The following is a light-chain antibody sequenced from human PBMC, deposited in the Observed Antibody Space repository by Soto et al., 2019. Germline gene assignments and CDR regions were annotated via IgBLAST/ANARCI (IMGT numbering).Light chain of an antibody. CDR3: QQYGSSPRT. J-gene: IGKJ1*01. Sequence: EIGLTQSPGTLSLSPGERATLSCRASQSVSSNYLAWYQQKSGQAPRLLIYGASSRATGIPDRSSGSGSGTDFTLTISRLQPEDFVVYYCQQYGSSPRTFGQGTKVEIK. CDR2: GAS. V-gene: IGKV3-20*01. CDR1: QSVSSNY.